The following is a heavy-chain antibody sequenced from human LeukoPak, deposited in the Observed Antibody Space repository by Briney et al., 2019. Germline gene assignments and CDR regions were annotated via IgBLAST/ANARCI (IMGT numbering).Heavy chain of an antibody. D-gene: IGHD4/OR15-4a*01. CDR2: IIPILGIA. V-gene: IGHV1-69*04. CDR1: GGTFSSYA. Sequence: SVKVSCKASGGTFSSYAISWVRQAPGQGLEWMGRIIPILGIANYAQKFQGRVTITADKSTSTAYMELSSLRSEDTAVYYCARDPSILLPTTEFDYWGQGTLVTVSS. CDR3: ARDPSILLPTTEFDY. J-gene: IGHJ4*02.